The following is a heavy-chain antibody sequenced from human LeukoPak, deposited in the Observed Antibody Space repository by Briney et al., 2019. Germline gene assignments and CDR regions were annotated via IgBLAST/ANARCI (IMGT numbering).Heavy chain of an antibody. D-gene: IGHD3-10*01. V-gene: IGHV3-23*01. J-gene: IGHJ4*02. CDR1: GFTFSSHA. Sequence: PGGSLRLSCAASGFTFSSHALSWLRQAPGKGLEWVSTISGSGGSTYYADSVKGRFTISRDNSKNTLYVQMSSLRADDTAVYYCAKGYYYGSGSYSTLDYWGQGTLVTVSS. CDR2: ISGSGGST. CDR3: AKGYYYGSGSYSTLDY.